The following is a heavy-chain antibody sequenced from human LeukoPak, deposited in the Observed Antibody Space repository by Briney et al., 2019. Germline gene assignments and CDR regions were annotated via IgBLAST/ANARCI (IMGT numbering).Heavy chain of an antibody. D-gene: IGHD3-22*01. V-gene: IGHV3-7*01. J-gene: IGHJ4*02. CDR2: MKRDGSEI. Sequence: PGGSLRLSCSASGFTFSTYWMSWVRQAPGKGLEWVANMKRDGSEIYYVDSVRGRFTISRDNARNSLYLQMNSLRAEDTAVYYCASSWYYDSSGYLDYWGQGTLITVSS. CDR1: GFTFSTYW. CDR3: ASSWYYDSSGYLDY.